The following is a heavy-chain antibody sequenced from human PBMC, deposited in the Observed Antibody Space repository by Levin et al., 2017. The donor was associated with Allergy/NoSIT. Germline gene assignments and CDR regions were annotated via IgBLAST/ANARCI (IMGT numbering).Heavy chain of an antibody. Sequence: GGSLRLSCTASGFTFGDYAMGWFRQAPGKGLEWVGFIRSKGYGGTTNYAASVEGRFIISRDDSKSIAYLQMNSLKTDDTAVYYCTRNLRSSGYYRSDFWGQGTLVTVSS. D-gene: IGHD3-22*01. CDR1: GFTFGDYA. J-gene: IGHJ4*02. V-gene: IGHV3-49*03. CDR3: TRNLRSSGYYRSDF. CDR2: IRSKGYGGTT.